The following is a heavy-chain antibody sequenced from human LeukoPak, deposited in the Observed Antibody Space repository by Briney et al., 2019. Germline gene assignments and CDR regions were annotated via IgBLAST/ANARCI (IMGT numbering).Heavy chain of an antibody. V-gene: IGHV1-18*04. J-gene: IGHJ4*02. D-gene: IGHD3-22*01. CDR1: GYTFTGYY. CDR3: ARVTGYMIEDYFDY. CDR2: ISAYNGNT. Sequence: ASVTVSCKASGYTFTGYYMHWVRQAPGQGLEWMGWISAYNGNTNYAQKLQGRVTMTTDTSTSTAYMELRSLRSDDTAVYYCARVTGYMIEDYFDYWGQGTLVTVSS.